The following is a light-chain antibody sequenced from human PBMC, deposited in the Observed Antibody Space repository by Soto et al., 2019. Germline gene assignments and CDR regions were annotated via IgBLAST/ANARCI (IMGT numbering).Light chain of an antibody. Sequence: EIVLTQSPATLSLSPGERATLSCRASQSVSSYLAWYQQKPGQAPRLLIYDASNRATGIPARFSGSGSVTDFTLTISSLEPDDFAVYYCQKRSNWRFTFGPGTKGDIK. J-gene: IGKJ3*01. CDR2: DAS. CDR1: QSVSSY. V-gene: IGKV3-11*01. CDR3: QKRSNWRFT.